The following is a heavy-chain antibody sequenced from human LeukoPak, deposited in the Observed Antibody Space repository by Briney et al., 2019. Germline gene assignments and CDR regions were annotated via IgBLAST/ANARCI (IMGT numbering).Heavy chain of an antibody. CDR2: IWYDGSNK. D-gene: IGHD2-2*01. Sequence: PGGSLRLSCAASGFTFSSYGMHWVRQAPGKGLEWVAVIWYDGSNKYYADSVKGRFTISRDNSKNTLHLQMNSLRAEDTAVYYCARASICSSTSCYRPYYYYYGMDVWGQGTTVTVSS. CDR1: GFTFSSYG. CDR3: ARASICSSTSCYRPYYYYYGMDV. J-gene: IGHJ6*02. V-gene: IGHV3-33*01.